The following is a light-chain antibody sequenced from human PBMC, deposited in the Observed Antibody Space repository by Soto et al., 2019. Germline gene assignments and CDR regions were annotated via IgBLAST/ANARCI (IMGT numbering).Light chain of an antibody. J-gene: IGKJ5*01. CDR2: TAS. CDR1: QTIYTW. Sequence: DIQMTQSRFSLSASVGSRLTITCRASQTIYTWLAWYQQKTGKAPNILIHTASSLQTGVPSRFSGSGYGTEFNLTISSLQTEDFATYYCQQRHSYPITFGQGTRLEIK. CDR3: QQRHSYPIT. V-gene: IGKV1-9*01.